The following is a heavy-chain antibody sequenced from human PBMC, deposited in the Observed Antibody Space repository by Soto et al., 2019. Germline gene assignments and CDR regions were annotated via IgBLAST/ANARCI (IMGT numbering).Heavy chain of an antibody. CDR2: INHSGST. V-gene: IGHV4-34*01. CDR3: ARERYYYGSGSRPFDY. CDR1: GGSFSGYY. Sequence: PSETLSLTCAVYGGSFSGYYWSWIRQPPGKGQEWIGEINHSGSTNYNPSLKSRVTISVDTSKNQFSLKLSSVTAADTAVYYCARERYYYGSGSRPFDYWGQGTLVTVSS. J-gene: IGHJ4*02. D-gene: IGHD3-10*01.